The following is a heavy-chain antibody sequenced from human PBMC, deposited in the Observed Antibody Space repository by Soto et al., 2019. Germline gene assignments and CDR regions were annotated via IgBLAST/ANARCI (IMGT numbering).Heavy chain of an antibody. Sequence: GGSLRLSCPATGFTFSTCAMNWVRQAPGKGLAWVSTISGSGGSTYYADCVKGRFTISRDNSKNTLYLQMNSLRAEDTAVYYCAKVPGYNWNDGPQFDCWGQGTLVTVSS. J-gene: IGHJ4*02. CDR3: AKVPGYNWNDGPQFDC. CDR1: GFTFSTCA. D-gene: IGHD1-1*01. V-gene: IGHV3-23*01. CDR2: ISGSGGST.